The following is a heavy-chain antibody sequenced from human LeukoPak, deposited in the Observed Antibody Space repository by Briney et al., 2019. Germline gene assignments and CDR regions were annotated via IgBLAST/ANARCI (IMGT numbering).Heavy chain of an antibody. CDR2: IGSSGTTI. CDR1: GFTFSDYY. J-gene: IGHJ3*02. V-gene: IGHV3-11*04. Sequence: TGGSLRLSCAASGFTFSDYYMSWIRQAPGKGLEWVSYIGSSGTTIYYADSVKGRFTISRDNAKNSLFLQMNSLRAEDTAVYYCARDRMTTVTNDAFDIWAKGQWSPSLQ. D-gene: IGHD4-17*01. CDR3: ARDRMTTVTNDAFDI.